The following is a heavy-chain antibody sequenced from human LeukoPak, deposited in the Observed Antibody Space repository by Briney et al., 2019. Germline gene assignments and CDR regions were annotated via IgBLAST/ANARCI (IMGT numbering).Heavy chain of an antibody. CDR2: IKQDGSEK. CDR1: GFTFSSYG. D-gene: IGHD3-22*01. CDR3: ARARWRITMIGPHDASDI. V-gene: IGHV3-7*03. Sequence: GGSLRLSCAASGFTFSSYGMSWVRQAPGKGLEWVANIKQDGSEKYYVDSVKGRFTISRDNAKNSLYLQMNSLRAEDTAVYYCARARWRITMIGPHDASDIWGQGTMVTVSS. J-gene: IGHJ3*02.